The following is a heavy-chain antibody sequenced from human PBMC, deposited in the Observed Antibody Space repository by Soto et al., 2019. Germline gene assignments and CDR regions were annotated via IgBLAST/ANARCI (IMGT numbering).Heavy chain of an antibody. CDR1: GFTFSSYA. CDR2: ISYDGSNK. Sequence: GGSLRLSCAASGFTFSSYAMHWVRQAPGKGLEWVAVISYDGSNKYHADSVKGRFTISRDNSKNTLYLQMNSLRAEDTAVYYCARDPSRRYSGYDSGMDVWGQGTTVTVSS. D-gene: IGHD5-12*01. CDR3: ARDPSRRYSGYDSGMDV. V-gene: IGHV3-30-3*01. J-gene: IGHJ6*02.